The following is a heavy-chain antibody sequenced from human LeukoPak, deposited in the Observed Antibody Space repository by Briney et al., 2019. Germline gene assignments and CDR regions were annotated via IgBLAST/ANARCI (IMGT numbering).Heavy chain of an antibody. D-gene: IGHD6-19*01. CDR1: GFTFSSYW. CDR2: IKQDGSEK. J-gene: IGHJ3*02. V-gene: IGHV3-7*01. Sequence: GGSLRLSCAASGFTFSSYWMSWVRQAPGKGLEWVANIKQDGSEKYYVDSVKGRFTISRDNSKNTLYLQMNCLRGEDTAVYYCASRGYSSGSDAFDIWGQGTKVTVSS. CDR3: ASRGYSSGSDAFDI.